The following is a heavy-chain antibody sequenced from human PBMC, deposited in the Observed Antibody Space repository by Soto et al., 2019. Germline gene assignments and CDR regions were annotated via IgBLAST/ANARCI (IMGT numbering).Heavy chain of an antibody. Sequence: ASVKVSCKASGYTFTSYDINWVRQATGQGLEWMGWMNPNSGNTGYAQKFQGRVTMTRNTSISTAYMELSSLRSEDTAVYYCARGPKQRFLEWLSFDYWGQGTLVTVSS. CDR3: ARGPKQRFLEWLSFDY. D-gene: IGHD3-3*01. J-gene: IGHJ4*02. V-gene: IGHV1-8*01. CDR1: GYTFTSYD. CDR2: MNPNSGNT.